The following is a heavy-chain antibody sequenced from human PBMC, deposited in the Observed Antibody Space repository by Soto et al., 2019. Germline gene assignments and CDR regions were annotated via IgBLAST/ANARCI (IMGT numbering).Heavy chain of an antibody. J-gene: IGHJ5*02. CDR2: ISSSSSYI. CDR3: ARVGTGYYGSGSVWFDP. D-gene: IGHD3-10*01. V-gene: IGHV3-21*01. CDR1: GFTFSSYI. Sequence: GGSLRLSCAASGFTFSSYIMNWVRQAPGKGLEWVSSISSSSSYIYYADSVKGRFTISRDNAKNSLYLQMNSLRAEDTAVYYCARVGTGYYGSGSVWFDPWGQGTLVTVSS.